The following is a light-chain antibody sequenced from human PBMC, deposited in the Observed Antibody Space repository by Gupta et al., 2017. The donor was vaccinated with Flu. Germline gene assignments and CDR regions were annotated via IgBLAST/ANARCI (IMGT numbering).Light chain of an antibody. Sequence: PGQTARIACEGSNIGDKGVHWYKQRPGQAPVVVVDDDDDRPSGIPARFSGANSGNTATPTSSGVEAGDEADYFCQVWDSSSDHVFGGGTKLTVL. CDR3: QVWDSSSDHV. CDR2: DDD. CDR1: NIGDKG. J-gene: IGLJ2*01. V-gene: IGLV3-21*02.